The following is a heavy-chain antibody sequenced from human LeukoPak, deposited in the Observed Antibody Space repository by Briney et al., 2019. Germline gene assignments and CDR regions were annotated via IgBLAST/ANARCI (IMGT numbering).Heavy chain of an antibody. CDR2: INHSGST. CDR3: ARGVVPAAIRRVGWFDP. J-gene: IGHJ5*02. V-gene: IGHV4-34*01. Sequence: GSLRLSCAASGFTFSSYSMNWVRQPPGKGLEWIGEINHSGSTNYNPSLKSRVTISVDTSKNQFSLKLSSVTAADTAVYYCARGVVPAAIRRVGWFDPWGQGTLVTVSS. D-gene: IGHD2-2*02. CDR1: GFTFSSYS.